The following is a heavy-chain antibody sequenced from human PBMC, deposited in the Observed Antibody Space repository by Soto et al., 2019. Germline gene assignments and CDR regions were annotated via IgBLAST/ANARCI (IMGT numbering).Heavy chain of an antibody. Sequence: QVQLVQSGAEVKKPGASVKVSCKASGYTFTSYDITWVRQATGQGLEWMGWMNPNSGNTGYAQKFQGRVTMTRNTSISTAYIDLSTLRSEDTAVYYFARTLYGDNVDYWGPGTLVTVSS. V-gene: IGHV1-8*01. CDR2: MNPNSGNT. D-gene: IGHD4-17*01. CDR1: GYTFTSYD. CDR3: ARTLYGDNVDY. J-gene: IGHJ4*02.